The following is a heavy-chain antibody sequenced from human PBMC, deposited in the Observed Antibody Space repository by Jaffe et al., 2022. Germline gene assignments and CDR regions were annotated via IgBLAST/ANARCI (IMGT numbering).Heavy chain of an antibody. D-gene: IGHD1-26*01. CDR1: GGSISSGSYY. CDR2: IYTSGST. V-gene: IGHV4-61*02. J-gene: IGHJ4*02. CDR3: ARGGGSYLSYFDY. Sequence: QVQLQESGPGLVKPSQTLSLTCTVSGGSISSGSYYWSWIRQPAGKGLEWIGRIYTSGSTNYNPSLKSRVTISVDTSKNQFSLKLSSVTAADTAVYYCARGGGSYLSYFDYWGQGTLVTVSS.